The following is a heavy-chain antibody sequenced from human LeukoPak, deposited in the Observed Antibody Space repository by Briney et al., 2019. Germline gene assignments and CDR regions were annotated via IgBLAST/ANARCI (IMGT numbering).Heavy chain of an antibody. CDR3: ARVAIAAAFVEY. J-gene: IGHJ4*02. D-gene: IGHD6-13*01. CDR1: GFTFSSYG. Sequence: HPGRSLRLSCAASGFTFSSYGMHWVRQAPGKGLEWVAVIWYDGSNKYYADSVKGRFTISRDNSKNTLYLQMNSLRAEDTAVYYCARVAIAAAFVEYCGEGTLVTVSS. CDR2: IWYDGSNK. V-gene: IGHV3-33*01.